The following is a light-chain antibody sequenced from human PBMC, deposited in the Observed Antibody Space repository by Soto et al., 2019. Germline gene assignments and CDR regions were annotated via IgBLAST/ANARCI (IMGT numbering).Light chain of an antibody. Sequence: QSVLTQPRSVSGSPGQSVTISCTGTSSDVGRYDYVSWYQQHPDKAPKLIIYDVSERPSGVPDRFSGSKFGNTASLTISGLQAEDEADYSCCSFAGSYTYVFGTGTKVTVL. CDR3: CSFAGSYTYV. CDR1: SSDVGRYDY. V-gene: IGLV2-11*01. CDR2: DVS. J-gene: IGLJ1*01.